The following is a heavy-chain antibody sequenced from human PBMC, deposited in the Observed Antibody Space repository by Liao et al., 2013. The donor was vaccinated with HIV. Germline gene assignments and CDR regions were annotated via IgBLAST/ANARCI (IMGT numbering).Heavy chain of an antibody. D-gene: IGHD3-3*01. CDR2: IYYSGST. J-gene: IGHJ4*02. CDR3: AGGSITIFGVVITYFDY. CDR1: GGSISSSSYY. V-gene: IGHV4-39*07. Sequence: QLQLLESGPGLVKPSETLSLTCTVSGGSISSSSYYWGWIRQPPGKGLEWIGSIYYSGSTYYNPSLKSRVTISVDTSKNQFSLKLSSVTAADTAVYYCAGGSITIFGVVITYFDYWGQGTLVTVSS.